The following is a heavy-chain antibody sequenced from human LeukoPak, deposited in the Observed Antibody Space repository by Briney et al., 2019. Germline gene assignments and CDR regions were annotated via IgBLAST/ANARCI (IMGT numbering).Heavy chain of an antibody. V-gene: IGHV1-8*01. Sequence: ASVKVSCKASGYTFTSYDINWVRQATGQGLEWMGWMNPNSGNTGYAQKFQGRITMTRNTSISIAYMELSSLTSEDTAVYYCAKAPLTGYYTWDEVSWGQGTLVTVSS. D-gene: IGHD3-9*01. CDR3: AKAPLTGYYTWDEVS. J-gene: IGHJ4*02. CDR2: MNPNSGNT. CDR1: GYTFTSYD.